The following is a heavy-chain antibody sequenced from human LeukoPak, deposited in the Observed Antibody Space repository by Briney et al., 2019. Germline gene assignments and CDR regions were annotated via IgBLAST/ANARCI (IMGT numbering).Heavy chain of an antibody. J-gene: IGHJ6*03. CDR2: IYPGDSDT. CDR3: ARQIAAAGTNYYYYMDA. V-gene: IGHV5-51*01. CDR1: GYSFTSYW. D-gene: IGHD6-13*01. Sequence: GESLKISCKGSGYSFTSYWIGWVRQMPGKGLEWMGIIYPGDSDTRYSPSFQGQVTISADKSISTAYLQWSSLKASDTAMYYCARQIAAAGTNYYYYMDAWGKGTTVTVSS.